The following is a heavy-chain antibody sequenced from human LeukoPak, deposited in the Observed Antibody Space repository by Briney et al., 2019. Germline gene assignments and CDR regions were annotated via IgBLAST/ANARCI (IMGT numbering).Heavy chain of an antibody. D-gene: IGHD6-13*01. Sequence: SETLSLTCTVSGGSTSSYYWSWIRQPPGKGLEWIGYIYYSGSTNYNPSLKSRVTISVDTSKNQFSLKLSSVTAADTAVYYCARRVRIAAAGTSHNWFDPWGQGTLVTVSS. J-gene: IGHJ5*02. CDR2: IYYSGST. V-gene: IGHV4-59*08. CDR3: ARRVRIAAAGTSHNWFDP. CDR1: GGSTSSYY.